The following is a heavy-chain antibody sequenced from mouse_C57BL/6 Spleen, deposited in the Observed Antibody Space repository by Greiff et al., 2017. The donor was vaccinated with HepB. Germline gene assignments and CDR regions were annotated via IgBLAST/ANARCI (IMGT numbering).Heavy chain of an antibody. Sequence: QVQLKQSGAELVRPGTSVKMSCKASGYTFTNYWIGWAKQRPGHGLEWIGDIYPGGGYTNYNEKFKGKDTLTADKSSSTAYMQFSSLTSEDSAIYYCARWEGNYAYWYFDVWGTGTTVTVSS. CDR1: GYTFTNYW. CDR3: ARWEGNYAYWYFDV. D-gene: IGHD2-1*01. CDR2: IYPGGGYT. V-gene: IGHV1-63*01. J-gene: IGHJ1*03.